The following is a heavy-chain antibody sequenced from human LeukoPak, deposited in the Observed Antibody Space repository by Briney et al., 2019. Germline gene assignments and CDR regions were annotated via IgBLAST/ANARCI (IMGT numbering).Heavy chain of an antibody. D-gene: IGHD3-22*01. Sequence: GGSLRLSCAVSGFTFSSYSMNWVRQAPGKGLEGVSYISSSSSTIYYTDSVKGRFTISRDNAKNSLYLQMNSLRAEDTAVYYCARDPLSGYDSRVKIYYFDYWGQGTLVAVSS. V-gene: IGHV3-48*01. CDR2: ISSSSSTI. CDR1: GFTFSSYS. J-gene: IGHJ4*02. CDR3: ARDPLSGYDSRVKIYYFDY.